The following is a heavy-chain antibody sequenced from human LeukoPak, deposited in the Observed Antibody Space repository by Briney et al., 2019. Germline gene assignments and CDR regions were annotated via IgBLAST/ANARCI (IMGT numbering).Heavy chain of an antibody. V-gene: IGHV5-51*01. D-gene: IGHD6-13*01. CDR3: ARHSADSSSWWRHPGRYYYYMDV. CDR1: GYSFTSYW. J-gene: IGHJ6*03. Sequence: GESLKISCKGSGYSFTSYWIGWVRQMPGKGLEWMGIIYPGDSDTRYSPSFQGQVTISADKSISTAYLQWSSLKASDTAMYYCARHSADSSSWWRHPGRYYYYMDVWGKGTTVTVPS. CDR2: IYPGDSDT.